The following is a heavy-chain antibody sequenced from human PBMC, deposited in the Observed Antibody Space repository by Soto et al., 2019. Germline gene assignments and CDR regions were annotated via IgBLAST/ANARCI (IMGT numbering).Heavy chain of an antibody. V-gene: IGHV3-30*18. D-gene: IGHD6-6*01. CDR3: AKDLWEYSSSLTSGYYYYYYGMDV. CDR2: ISYDGSNK. CDR1: GFTFSSYG. Sequence: GGSLRLSCAASGFTFSSYGMHWVRQAPGKGLEWVAVISYDGSNKYYADSVKGRFTISRDNSKNTLYLQMNSLRAEDTAVYYCAKDLWEYSSSLTSGYYYYYYGMDVWGQGTTVTVSS. J-gene: IGHJ6*02.